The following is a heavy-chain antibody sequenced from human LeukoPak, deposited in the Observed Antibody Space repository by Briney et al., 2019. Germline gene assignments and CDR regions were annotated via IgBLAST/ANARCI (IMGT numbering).Heavy chain of an antibody. D-gene: IGHD7-27*01. CDR2: INPDGRDK. Sequence: GGSLRLSCAASGFTFSSYWMTWVRQTPGKGLEWVGNINPDGRDKYYVDSVKGRFTMSRDTAKNSLYLQMNSLRVEDTAIYYCATRLNWAWDYWGQGTLVAVSS. CDR3: ATRLNWAWDY. V-gene: IGHV3-7*01. J-gene: IGHJ4*02. CDR1: GFTFSSYW.